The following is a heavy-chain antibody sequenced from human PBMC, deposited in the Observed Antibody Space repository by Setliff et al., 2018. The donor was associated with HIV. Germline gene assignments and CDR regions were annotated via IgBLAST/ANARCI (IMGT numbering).Heavy chain of an antibody. CDR2: IYYSGST. V-gene: IGHV4-39*01. CDR3: ARQGAGIQVRYFDWPWDPWTLDFDI. Sequence: PSETLSLTCAVSGGSISSNTYYWGWIRQHPGKGLEWIGSIYYSGSTYYNPSLKSRVTISVDTSKNQFSLKLSSVTAADTAVYYCARQGAGIQVRYFDWPWDPWTLDFDIWGRGTLVTVSS. J-gene: IGHJ2*01. CDR1: GGSISSNTYY. D-gene: IGHD3-9*01.